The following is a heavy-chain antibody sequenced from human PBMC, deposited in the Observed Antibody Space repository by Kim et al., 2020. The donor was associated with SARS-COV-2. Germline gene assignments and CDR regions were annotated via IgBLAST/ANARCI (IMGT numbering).Heavy chain of an antibody. J-gene: IGHJ4*02. CDR3: ARAPRRGVYGY. CDR1: GGSFSGYY. V-gene: IGHV4-34*01. D-gene: IGHD6-13*01. Sequence: SETLSLTCAVYGGSFSGYYWSWIRQPPGKGLEWIGEINHSGSTNYNPSLKSRVTISVDTSKNQFSLKLSSVTAADTAVYYCARAPRRGVYGYWGQGTLVTVSS. CDR2: INHSGST.